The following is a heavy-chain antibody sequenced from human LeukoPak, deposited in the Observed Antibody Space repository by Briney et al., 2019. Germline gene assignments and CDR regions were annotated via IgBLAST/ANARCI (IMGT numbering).Heavy chain of an antibody. Sequence: ASVKVSCKASGYTFTSYPISWVRQAPGQGLEWMGWITTYNGNTNYARKLQGRVTMTTDTSTRTAYMDLRGLRSDDTAVYYCARGYDCGDYVGDFDYWGQGTLVTASS. J-gene: IGHJ4*02. D-gene: IGHD4-17*01. CDR2: ITTYNGNT. CDR3: ARGYDCGDYVGDFDY. V-gene: IGHV1-18*01. CDR1: GYTFTSYP.